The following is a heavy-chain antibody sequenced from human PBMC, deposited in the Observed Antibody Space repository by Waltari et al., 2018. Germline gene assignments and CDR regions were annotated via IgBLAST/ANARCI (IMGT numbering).Heavy chain of an antibody. Sequence: EVQLLESGGGLVQPGGSLRLSCAASGFTFSSYAMRWVRQAPGKGLEWVSAISGSGGSTYYADSVKGRFTISRDNSKNTLYLQMNSLRAEDTAVYYCAKDGGSGWYVGWFDPWGQGTLVTVSS. CDR3: AKDGGSGWYVGWFDP. CDR2: ISGSGGST. CDR1: GFTFSSYA. J-gene: IGHJ5*02. D-gene: IGHD6-19*01. V-gene: IGHV3-23*01.